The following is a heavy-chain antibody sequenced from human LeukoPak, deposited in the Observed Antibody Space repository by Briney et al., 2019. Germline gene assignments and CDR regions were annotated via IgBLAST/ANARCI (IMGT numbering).Heavy chain of an antibody. CDR1: GFTFSSYG. V-gene: IGHV3-30*18. D-gene: IGHD3-10*01. CDR2: ISYDGSNK. CDR3: AKDTYGSGSYYYYYYGMDV. Sequence: GGSLRLSCAASGFTFSSYGMHWVRQAPGKGLEWVAVISYDGSNKYYADSVKGRFTISRDNSKNTLYLQMNSLRAEDTAVYYCAKDTYGSGSYYYYYYGMDVWGQGTMVTVSS. J-gene: IGHJ6*02.